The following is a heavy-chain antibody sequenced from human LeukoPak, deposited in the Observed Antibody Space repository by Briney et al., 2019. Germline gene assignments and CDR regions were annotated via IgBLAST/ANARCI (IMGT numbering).Heavy chain of an antibody. CDR3: AKSGDPHYYYYMDV. CDR2: ISGSGGST. J-gene: IGHJ6*03. CDR1: GFTFSSYA. D-gene: IGHD3-10*01. Sequence: GGSLRPSCAASGFTFSSYAMSWVRQAPGKGLEWVSAISGSGGSTYYADSVKGRFTISRDNSKNTLYLQMNSLRAEDTAVYYCAKSGDPHYYYYMDVWGKGTTVTVSS. V-gene: IGHV3-23*01.